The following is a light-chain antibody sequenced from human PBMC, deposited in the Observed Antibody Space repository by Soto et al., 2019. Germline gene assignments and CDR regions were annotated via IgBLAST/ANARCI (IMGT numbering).Light chain of an antibody. J-gene: IGKJ2*01. CDR3: QQFSSPPFFP. CDR2: GAS. Sequence: EVVLTQSPGTLSLSPGARATLSCRASQFVSSTYLAWYQQRPGQAPRLLIYGASSRATGIPDRFSGGGSETDFTLTISSLQAEDVAIYYCQQFSSPPFFPFGQGTKVEIK. CDR1: QFVSSTY. V-gene: IGKV3-20*01.